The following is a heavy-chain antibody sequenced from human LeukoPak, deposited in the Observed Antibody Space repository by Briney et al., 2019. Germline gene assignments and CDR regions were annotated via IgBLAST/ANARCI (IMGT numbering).Heavy chain of an antibody. CDR3: ASGPGHRGVDV. CDR2: IYYSGTT. V-gene: IGHV4-59*08. J-gene: IGHJ6*02. Sequence: SETLSLTCTVSGXSISTSYWSWIRQPPGKGLEWIGYIYYSGTTKYNPSLKSRVTISGDTSKNQFSLKLNSVTAADTAVYYCASGPGHRGVDVWGQGTTVTVSS. CDR1: GXSISTSY.